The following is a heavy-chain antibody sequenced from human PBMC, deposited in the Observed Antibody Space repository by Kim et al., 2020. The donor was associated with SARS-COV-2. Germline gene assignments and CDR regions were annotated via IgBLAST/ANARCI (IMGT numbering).Heavy chain of an antibody. J-gene: IGHJ6*02. D-gene: IGHD3-3*01. CDR1: GGSISSGGYS. CDR2: IYHSGST. Sequence: SETLSLTCAVSGGSISSGGYSWSWIRQPPGKGLEWIGYIYHSGSTYYNPSLKSRVTISVDRSKNQFSLKLSSVTAADTAVYYCARATSDFWSGDHYYGMDVWGQGTTVTVSS. V-gene: IGHV4-30-2*01. CDR3: ARATSDFWSGDHYYGMDV.